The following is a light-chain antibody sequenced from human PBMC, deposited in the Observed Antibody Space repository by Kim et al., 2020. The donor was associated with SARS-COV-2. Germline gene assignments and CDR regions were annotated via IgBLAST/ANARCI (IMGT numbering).Light chain of an antibody. J-gene: IGLJ2*01. V-gene: IGLV3-25*03. Sequence: SYELTQPPSVTVSPGQTARIPCSGDTLSKQYAYWYQQKPGQAPILVIYNDTERPSGIPERFSGSSSGTTVTLTISGVQAEDEAEYHCQSADTTVTRVLFGGGTQLTVL. CDR2: NDT. CDR3: QSADTTVTRVL. CDR1: TLSKQY.